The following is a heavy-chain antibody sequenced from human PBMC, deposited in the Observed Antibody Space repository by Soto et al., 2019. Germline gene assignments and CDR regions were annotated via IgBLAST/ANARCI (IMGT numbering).Heavy chain of an antibody. D-gene: IGHD6-13*01. CDR1: GGSFSGYY. CDR2: INHSGST. CDR3: ARGRYSSSWYSKGLDY. V-gene: IGHV4-34*01. J-gene: IGHJ4*02. Sequence: PSETLSLTCAVYGGSFSGYYWSWIRQPPGKGLEWIGEINHSGSTNYNPSLKSRVTISVDTSENQFSLKLSSVTAADTAVYYCARGRYSSSWYSKGLDYWGQGTLVTVSS.